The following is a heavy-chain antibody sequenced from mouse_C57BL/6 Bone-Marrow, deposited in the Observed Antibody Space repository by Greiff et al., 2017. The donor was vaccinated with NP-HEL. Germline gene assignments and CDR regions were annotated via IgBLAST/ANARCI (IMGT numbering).Heavy chain of an antibody. CDR3: ARYNWEYYFDY. CDR2: IRNKANGYTT. D-gene: IGHD4-1*01. J-gene: IGHJ2*01. Sequence: VQLKESGGGLVQPGGSLSLSCAASGFTFTDYYMSWVRQPPGKALEWLGFIRNKANGYTTEYSASVKGRFTISRDNSQSILYLQMNALRAEDSATYYCARYNWEYYFDYWGQGTTLTVSS. V-gene: IGHV7-3*01. CDR1: GFTFTDYY.